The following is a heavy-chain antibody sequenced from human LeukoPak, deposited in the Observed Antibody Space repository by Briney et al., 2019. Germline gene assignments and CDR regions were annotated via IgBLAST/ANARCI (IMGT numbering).Heavy chain of an antibody. J-gene: IGHJ3*02. V-gene: IGHV3-30*02. Sequence: PGGSLRLSCAASGFTFSSYGMHWVRQAPGKGLEWVAFIRYDGSNKYNADSVKGRFTISRDNSKNTLYLQMNSLRAEDTAVYYCAKDSSGPLRLIAVAPTWAFDIWGQGTMVTVSS. CDR1: GFTFSSYG. CDR3: AKDSSGPLRLIAVAPTWAFDI. CDR2: IRYDGSNK. D-gene: IGHD6-19*01.